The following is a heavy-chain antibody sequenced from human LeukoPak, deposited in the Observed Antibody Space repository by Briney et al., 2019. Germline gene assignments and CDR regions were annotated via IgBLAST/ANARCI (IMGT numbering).Heavy chain of an antibody. CDR1: GYSFTSYW. J-gene: IGHJ4*02. D-gene: IGHD1/OR15-1a*01. CDR2: IYPGDSDT. Sequence: GESLKISCKGSGYSFTSYWIGWVRQMPGRGLEWMGIIYPGDSDTRYSPSFQGQVTISADKSISTAYLQWSSLKASDTAVYYCARHLPLTGTDYWGQGTLVTVSS. CDR3: ARHLPLTGTDY. V-gene: IGHV5-51*01.